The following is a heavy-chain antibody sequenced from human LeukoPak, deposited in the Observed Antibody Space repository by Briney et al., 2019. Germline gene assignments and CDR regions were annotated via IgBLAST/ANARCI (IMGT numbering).Heavy chain of an antibody. Sequence: GGSLRLSCEASGFSFSSYNMDWVRQTPGKGLEWISSITTSSTYTFYADSVKGRFTISRDNARNSLYLQMNSLRAEDTAVYYCASASYYDSSGYSNWGQGTLVTVSS. V-gene: IGHV3-21*04. CDR2: ITTSSTYT. CDR3: ASASYYDSSGYSN. D-gene: IGHD3-22*01. CDR1: GFSFSSYN. J-gene: IGHJ4*02.